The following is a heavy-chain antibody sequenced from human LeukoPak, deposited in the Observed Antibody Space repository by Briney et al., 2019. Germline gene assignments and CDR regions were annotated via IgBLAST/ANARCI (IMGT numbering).Heavy chain of an antibody. V-gene: IGHV4-4*07. CDR1: GGSISSYY. D-gene: IGHD6-13*01. CDR2: IYTSGST. Sequence: SETLSLTRTVSGGSISSYYWSWIRQPAGKGLEWIGRIYTSGSTNYNPSLKSRVTMSVDTSKNQFSLKLSSVTAADTAVYYCARVRGSSPYYYMDVWGKGTTVTVSS. J-gene: IGHJ6*03. CDR3: ARVRGSSPYYYMDV.